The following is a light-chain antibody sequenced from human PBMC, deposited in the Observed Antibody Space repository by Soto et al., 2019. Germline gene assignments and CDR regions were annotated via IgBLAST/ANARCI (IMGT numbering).Light chain of an antibody. Sequence: EVVLTQSPATLSLSPGERATLSCRASQSVSEFLAWYQQKPGQAPRLLIYDASNRATGIPARFSGSGSGTDFTLTISSLEAEDFALYYCQQRSKWPVTFGGGTTVEIK. CDR1: QSVSEF. CDR2: DAS. CDR3: QQRSKWPVT. J-gene: IGKJ4*01. V-gene: IGKV3-11*01.